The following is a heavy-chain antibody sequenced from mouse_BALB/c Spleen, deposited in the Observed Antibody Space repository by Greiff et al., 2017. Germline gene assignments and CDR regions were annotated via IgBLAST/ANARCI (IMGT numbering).Heavy chain of an antibody. J-gene: IGHJ4*01. CDR1: GFTFSSYA. D-gene: IGHD1-2*01. CDR3: AREGLRPSMDY. CDR2: ISSGGSYT. V-gene: IGHV5-9-4*01. Sequence: EVQGVESGGGLVKPGGSLKLSCAASGFTFSSYAMSWVRQSPEKRLEWVAEISSGGSYTYYPDTVTGRFTISRDNAKNTLYLEMSSLRSEDTAMYYCAREGLRPSMDYWGQGTSVTVSS.